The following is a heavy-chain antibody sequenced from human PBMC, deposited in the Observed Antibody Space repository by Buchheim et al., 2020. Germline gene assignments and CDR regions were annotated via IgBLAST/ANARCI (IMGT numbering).Heavy chain of an antibody. J-gene: IGHJ4*02. V-gene: IGHV3-48*01. CDR2: ISRNSSSM. D-gene: IGHD1-26*01. CDR1: GFTFNDYS. Sequence: EVQLVESGGGVVQPGGSLRLSCAASGFTFNDYSMNWVRQAPGKGLEWLSYISRNSSSMDYADSVKGRFTISRDNAKNSLYLQMNGLYAEDTAVYYLASTDKNDHWGQGT. CDR3: ASTDKNDH.